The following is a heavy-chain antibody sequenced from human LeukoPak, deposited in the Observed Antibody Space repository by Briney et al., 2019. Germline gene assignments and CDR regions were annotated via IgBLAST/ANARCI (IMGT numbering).Heavy chain of an antibody. Sequence: GGSLRLSCAASGFTFSSYAMSWVRQAPGKGLEWVLAISGSGGSTYYADSVKGRFTISRDNSKNTLYLQMNSLRAEDTAVYYCAKDRGRDGYNYWLFGYWGQGTLVTVSS. J-gene: IGHJ4*02. D-gene: IGHD5-24*01. CDR3: AKDRGRDGYNYWLFGY. V-gene: IGHV3-23*01. CDR2: ISGSGGST. CDR1: GFTFSSYA.